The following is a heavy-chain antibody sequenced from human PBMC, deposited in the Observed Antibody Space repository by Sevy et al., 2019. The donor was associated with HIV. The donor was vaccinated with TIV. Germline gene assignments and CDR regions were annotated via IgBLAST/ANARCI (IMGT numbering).Heavy chain of an antibody. CDR2: ISYDGSNK. D-gene: IGHD4-4*01. J-gene: IGHJ2*01. V-gene: IGHV3-30*18. CDR1: GFTFSNYG. Sequence: GGSLRLSCAASGFTFSNYGMHWVRQAPGKGLEWVAIISYDGSNKYYADSVKGQFTISTDNSKNTLYLQMNSLRTEDTAVYYCAKDATTVTIGWYFDLWGRGTLVTVSS. CDR3: AKDATTVTIGWYFDL.